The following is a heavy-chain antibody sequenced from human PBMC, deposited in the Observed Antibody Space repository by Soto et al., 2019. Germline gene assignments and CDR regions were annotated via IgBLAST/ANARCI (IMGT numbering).Heavy chain of an antibody. V-gene: IGHV5-10-1*01. Sequence: PGESLKISCKGSGYSFTSYWISWVRQVPGKGLEWMGRIDPSDSYTNYGPSFQGHVTISADKSTSTAYLQWSSLKASDTAVYYCAMLGYYCGMDVRGQGTMVTVSS. CDR3: AMLGYYCGMDV. CDR2: IDPSDSYT. CDR1: GYSFTSYW. J-gene: IGHJ6*02. D-gene: IGHD6-13*01.